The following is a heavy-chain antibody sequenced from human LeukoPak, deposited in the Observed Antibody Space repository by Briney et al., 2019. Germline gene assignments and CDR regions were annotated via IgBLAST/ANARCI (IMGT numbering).Heavy chain of an antibody. Sequence: ASVKVSCKASGYSFTGYYMHWVRQAPGQGLEWMGWISPNSGDTNYAQKFQGRVTMTRDTSISTAYMEVSGLRSDDTAVYYCARDRGITGQNDYWGQGTLVTVSS. V-gene: IGHV1-2*02. CDR2: ISPNSGDT. CDR1: GYSFTGYY. D-gene: IGHD1-20*01. CDR3: ARDRGITGQNDY. J-gene: IGHJ4*02.